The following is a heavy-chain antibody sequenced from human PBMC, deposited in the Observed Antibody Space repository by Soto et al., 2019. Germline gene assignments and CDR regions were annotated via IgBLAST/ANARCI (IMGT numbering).Heavy chain of an antibody. D-gene: IGHD5-12*01. J-gene: IGHJ6*02. V-gene: IGHV1-18*01. Sequence: PVKVLTRATGSTCTSSGINWVRLAPGQRLVWMGWIRICNGDTSYAQTFQGRVTMTTDTSTSTVQMEVRSLRSDDRAVYYCAREGVAPYYYYGMDVCGQGTPVTVSS. CDR1: GSTCTSSG. CDR3: AREGVAPYYYYGMDV. CDR2: IRICNGDT.